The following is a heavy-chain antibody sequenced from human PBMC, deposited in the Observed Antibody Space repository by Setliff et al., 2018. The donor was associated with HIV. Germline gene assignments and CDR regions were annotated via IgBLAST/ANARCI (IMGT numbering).Heavy chain of an antibody. D-gene: IGHD3-3*01. J-gene: IGHJ3*02. Sequence: SETLSLTCTVSGGSIIYTSYYWGWIRQPPGKGLEWIGSIYYSGSTYYNPSLKSRVTISVDTSKNQFSLKLSSVTAADTAVYYCACGITIFGVVRIDIWGQGTMVTVSS. CDR1: GGSIIYTSYY. CDR2: IYYSGST. V-gene: IGHV4-39*01. CDR3: ACGITIFGVVRIDI.